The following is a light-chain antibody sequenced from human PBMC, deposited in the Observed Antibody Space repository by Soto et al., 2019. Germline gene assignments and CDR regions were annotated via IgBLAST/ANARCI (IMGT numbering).Light chain of an antibody. CDR2: ENN. CDR1: SSNIGAGYE. Sequence: QSVPTQPPSVSEAPGQRVTISCTGSSSNIGAGYEAHWYQQVPGTAPKLLIYENNNRPSGVPDRFSGSKSGTSASLAITGLQAEDEAEYYCQSYDSSLSGNVFGTGTKLTVL. CDR3: QSYDSSLSGNV. J-gene: IGLJ1*01. V-gene: IGLV1-40*01.